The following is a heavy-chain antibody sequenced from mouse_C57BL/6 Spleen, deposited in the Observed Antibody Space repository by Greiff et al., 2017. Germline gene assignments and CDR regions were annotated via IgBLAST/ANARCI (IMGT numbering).Heavy chain of an antibody. CDR1: GFSLTSYG. V-gene: IGHV2-2*01. CDR2: IWSGGST. D-gene: IGHD2-1*01. CDR3: ARNGEYGNYAMDY. Sequence: VQRVESGPGLVQPSQSLSITCTVSGFSLTSYGVHWVRQSPGKGLEWLGVIWSGGSTDYNAAFISRLSISKDNSKSQVFFKMNSLQADDTAIYYCARNGEYGNYAMDYWGQGTSVTVSS. J-gene: IGHJ4*01.